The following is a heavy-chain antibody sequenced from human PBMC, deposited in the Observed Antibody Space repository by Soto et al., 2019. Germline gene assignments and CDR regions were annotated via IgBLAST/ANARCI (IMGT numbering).Heavy chain of an antibody. Sequence: PGESLKISCHGSGFIFTSSWIGWVRQMPGKGLEWMGIIYPDDSDTRYSPSFQGQVTISADKSISTAYLQWSSLKASDTAMYYCARHRYYDTGAYYSYFDYWGQGTLVTVSS. D-gene: IGHD3-22*01. J-gene: IGHJ4*02. CDR3: ARHRYYDTGAYYSYFDY. CDR1: GFIFTSSW. V-gene: IGHV5-51*01. CDR2: IYPDDSDT.